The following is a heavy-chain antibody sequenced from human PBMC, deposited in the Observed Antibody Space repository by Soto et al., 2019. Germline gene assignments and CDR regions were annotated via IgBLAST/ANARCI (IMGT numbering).Heavy chain of an antibody. CDR2: IYWDDDK. CDR1: GFSLTTSGVG. V-gene: IGHV2-5*02. CDR3: AHRVLRPVFGLVTTTAIYFDF. J-gene: IGHJ4*02. Sequence: QITLNESGPTQVKPRQTLTLTCTFSGFSLTTSGVGVGWIRQSPGKAPEWLALIYWDDDKRYIPSLKSRLTITKDTSKNQDVLTMADLDPADTATYYSAHRVLRPVFGLVTTTAIYFDFWGQGTPVAVSS. D-gene: IGHD3-3*01.